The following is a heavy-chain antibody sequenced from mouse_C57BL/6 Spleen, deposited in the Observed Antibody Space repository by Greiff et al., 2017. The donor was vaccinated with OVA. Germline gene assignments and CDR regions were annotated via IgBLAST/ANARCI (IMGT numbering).Heavy chain of an antibody. V-gene: IGHV1-69*01. CDR1: DYTFTSYW. CDR2: IDPSDSYT. Sequence: VQLQQSGAELVMPGASVKLSCKASDYTFTSYWMHWVKQRPGQGLEWIGEIDPSDSYTNYNQKFKGKSTLTVDKSSSTAYMQLSSLTSEDSAVYYCARSGLVFDYWGQGTTLTVSS. CDR3: ARSGLVFDY. J-gene: IGHJ2*01. D-gene: IGHD3-3*01.